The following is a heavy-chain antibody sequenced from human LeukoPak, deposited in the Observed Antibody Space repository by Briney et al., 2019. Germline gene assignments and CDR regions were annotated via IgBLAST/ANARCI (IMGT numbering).Heavy chain of an antibody. CDR1: GGTFSSYA. D-gene: IGHD6-13*01. V-gene: IGHV1-69*05. J-gene: IGHJ3*02. CDR3: ARRGYMDAFDI. Sequence: SVKVSCKASGGTFSSYAITWVRQAPGQGLEWIGGIIPVFQTPNYAQNFRGRVTITTDESTRTAYMELSSLRYEDTAVYYCARRGYMDAFDIWGQGTMVTVSS. CDR2: IIPVFQTP.